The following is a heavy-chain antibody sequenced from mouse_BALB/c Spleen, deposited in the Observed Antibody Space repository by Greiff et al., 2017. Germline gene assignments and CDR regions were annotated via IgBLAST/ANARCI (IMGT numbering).Heavy chain of an antibody. CDR3: ARHGGVAWFAY. J-gene: IGHJ3*01. Sequence: DVMLVESGGGLVQPGGSLKLSCAASGFTFSSYTMSWVRQTPEKRLEWVAYISNGGGSTYYPDTVKGRFTISRDNAKNTLYLQMSSLKSEDTAMYYCARHGGVAWFAYWGQGTLVTVSA. V-gene: IGHV5-12-2*01. CDR1: GFTFSSYT. CDR2: ISNGGGST.